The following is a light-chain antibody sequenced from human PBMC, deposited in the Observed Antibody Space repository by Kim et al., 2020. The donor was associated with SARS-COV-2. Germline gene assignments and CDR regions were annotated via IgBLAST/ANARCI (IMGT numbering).Light chain of an antibody. CDR1: RNIDTW. V-gene: IGKV1-5*03. CDR2: KAS. Sequence: DIQMTQFPSTLSASVGDSVTITCRASRNIDTWVAWYQQKPGEAPKLLIYKASNLKSGVPSKFSGSGSGTEFTLTTSSLQPDDFATYYCQQYKSFPWTFGQGTKVVIK. J-gene: IGKJ1*01. CDR3: QQYKSFPWT.